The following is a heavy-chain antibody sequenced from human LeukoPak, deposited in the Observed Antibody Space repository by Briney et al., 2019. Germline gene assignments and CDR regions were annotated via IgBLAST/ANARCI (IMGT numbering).Heavy chain of an antibody. CDR3: ALTVSSSWYGYFQH. CDR1: GGTFSSYA. D-gene: IGHD6-13*01. J-gene: IGHJ1*01. Sequence: SVKVSCKASGGTFSSYAISWVRQAPGQGLEWMGRIIPIFGTANYAQKFQGRVTINTDESTSTAYMELSSLRSEDTAVYYCALTVSSSWYGYFQHWGQGTLVTVSS. V-gene: IGHV1-69*05. CDR2: IIPIFGTA.